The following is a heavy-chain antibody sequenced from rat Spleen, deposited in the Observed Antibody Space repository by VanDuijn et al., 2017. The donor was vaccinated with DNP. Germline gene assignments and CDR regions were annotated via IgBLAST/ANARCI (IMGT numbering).Heavy chain of an antibody. V-gene: IGHV5S13*01. CDR1: GFTFSNYG. CDR2: IKTGGGST. Sequence: EVQLVESGGGLVQPGRSLKLSCAASGFTFSNYGMAWVRQAPTKGLEWVASIKTGGGSTYYPDSVKGRFTISRDNAENTVYLQMNSLRSEETATYYCLKQLDAWGQGTSVTVSS. J-gene: IGHJ4*01. CDR3: LKQLDA.